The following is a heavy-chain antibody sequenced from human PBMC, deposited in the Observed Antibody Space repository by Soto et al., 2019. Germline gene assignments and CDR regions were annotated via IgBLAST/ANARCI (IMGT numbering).Heavy chain of an antibody. V-gene: IGHV1-46*01. CDR3: ARDRSTTVVTRPYYYYGMDV. D-gene: IGHD4-17*01. CDR2: INPSGGST. CDR1: GYTFTSYY. Sequence: QVQLVQSGAEVKKPGASVKVSCKASGYTFTSYYMHWVRQAPGQGLEWMGIINPSGGSTSYAQKFQGRVTMTRDTSTSTVYMELSSLRSEDTAVYYCARDRSTTVVTRPYYYYGMDVWGQGTTATVSS. J-gene: IGHJ6*02.